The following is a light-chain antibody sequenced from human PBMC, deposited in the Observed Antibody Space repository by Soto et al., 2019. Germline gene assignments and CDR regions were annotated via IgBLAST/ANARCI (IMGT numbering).Light chain of an antibody. V-gene: IGKV3-20*01. J-gene: IGKJ1*01. CDR3: QQYGSSPRT. CDR1: QSVSSSD. CDR2: GAS. Sequence: EIVLTQSPGTLSLSPGERATLSCRASQSVSSSDLAWYQQKPGQAPRLLIYGASSRATGIPARFSGSGTGTDFTLTISRLEPEDFAVYYCQQYGSSPRTLGQGTKVDIK.